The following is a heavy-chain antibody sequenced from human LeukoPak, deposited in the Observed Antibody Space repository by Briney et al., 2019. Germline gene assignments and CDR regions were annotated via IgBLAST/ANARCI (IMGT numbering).Heavy chain of an antibody. CDR2: IREDGSDK. CDR1: GFTFSTYG. CDR3: ARYLHDNGAFDS. V-gene: IGHV3-7*05. J-gene: IGHJ5*01. D-gene: IGHD2-8*01. Sequence: GGSLRLSCAASGFTFSTYGMSWGRQAPGKGLEWVANIREDGSDKYYVDSVKGRFTISRDNAKNSLYLQMNNLRAEDTAVYYCARYLHDNGAFDSWGQGTLVTVSS.